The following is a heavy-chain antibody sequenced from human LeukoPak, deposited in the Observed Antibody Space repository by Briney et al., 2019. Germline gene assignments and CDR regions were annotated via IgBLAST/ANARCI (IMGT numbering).Heavy chain of an antibody. V-gene: IGHV3-49*04. CDR3: TRDSRIRIAAAGYNWFDP. J-gene: IGHJ5*02. Sequence: GGSLRLSCTASGFTFGDYAMSWVRQAPGKGLEWVGFIRSKAYGGTTEYAASVKGRFTISRDDSKSIAYLQMNSMKTEDTAVYYCTRDSRIRIAAAGYNWFDPWGQGTLVTVSS. CDR2: IRSKAYGGTT. CDR1: GFTFGDYA. D-gene: IGHD6-13*01.